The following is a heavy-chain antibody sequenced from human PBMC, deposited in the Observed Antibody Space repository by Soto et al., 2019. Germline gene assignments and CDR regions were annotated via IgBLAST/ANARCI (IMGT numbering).Heavy chain of an antibody. CDR2: ISSNSAYI. CDR1: GFTFSVYK. J-gene: IGHJ5*02. V-gene: IGHV3-21*01. Sequence: PGGSLRLSCSTSGFTFSVYKMHWVRQAPGKGLEWVSTISSNSAYIYYTDALRGRFTISRDNAKNSLHLQMNSLRAEDTAVYYCTRDASRDSSARGWFDPWGPGTLVTVSS. D-gene: IGHD6-13*01. CDR3: TRDASRDSSARGWFDP.